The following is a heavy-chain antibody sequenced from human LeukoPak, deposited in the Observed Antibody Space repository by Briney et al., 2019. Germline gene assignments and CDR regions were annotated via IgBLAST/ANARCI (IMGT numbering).Heavy chain of an antibody. CDR1: GGSISSSSYY. CDR2: IYYSGST. D-gene: IGHD3-22*01. Sequence: SETLSLTCTVSGGSISSSSYYWGWIRQPPGKGLEWIGSIYYSGSTYYNPSLKSRVTISVDTSKNQFSLKLSSVTAADTAVYYCARGGRTGYYYDSSGPLDYWGQGTLVTVSS. V-gene: IGHV4-39*07. J-gene: IGHJ4*02. CDR3: ARGGRTGYYYDSSGPLDY.